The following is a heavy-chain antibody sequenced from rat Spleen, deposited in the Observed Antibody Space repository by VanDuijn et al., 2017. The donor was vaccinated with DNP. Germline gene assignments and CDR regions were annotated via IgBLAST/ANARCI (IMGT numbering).Heavy chain of an antibody. CDR1: GFTFSDYN. V-gene: IGHV5-7*01. CDR3: ARHCYYYSSYIYGSYYYAMDA. D-gene: IGHD1-2*01. J-gene: IGHJ4*01. CDR2: ISYDGSRT. Sequence: EVHLVQSGGGLVQPGRSLKLSCAASGFTFSDYNMAWVRQAPKKGLEWVATISYDGSRTYYRDSVKGRFTISRDNAKSTLYLQMDSLRSEDTSTYYCARHCYYYSSYIYGSYYYAMDAWGQGTSVTVSS.